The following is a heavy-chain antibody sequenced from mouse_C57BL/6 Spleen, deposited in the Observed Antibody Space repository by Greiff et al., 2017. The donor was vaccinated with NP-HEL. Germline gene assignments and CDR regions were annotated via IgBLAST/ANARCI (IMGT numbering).Heavy chain of an antibody. D-gene: IGHD3-2*02. CDR3: ARGDSSGHAADY. CDR2: IYPRSGNT. Sequence: VKLMESGAELARPGASVKLSCKASGYTFTSYGISWVKQRTGQGLEWIGEIYPRSGNTYYNEKFKGKATLTADKSSRTAYMGLRSLTSEDSAVYFCARGDSSGHAADYWGQGTTLTVSS. J-gene: IGHJ2*01. V-gene: IGHV1-81*01. CDR1: GYTFTSYG.